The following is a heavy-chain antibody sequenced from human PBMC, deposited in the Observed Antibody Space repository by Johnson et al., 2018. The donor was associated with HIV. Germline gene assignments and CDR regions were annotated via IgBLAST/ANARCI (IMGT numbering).Heavy chain of an antibody. CDR3: AKESGGSGSYYIGDMGDAFDI. V-gene: IGHV3-30*02. D-gene: IGHD3-10*01. CDR1: GFTFSSYG. Sequence: QVQLVESGGGVVQPGGSLRLSCAASGFTFSSYGMHWVRQAPGKGLEWVAFIRYDGSNKYYADSVKGRFPISRDNSKNTLYLQMNSLRAEDTAVYFCAKESGGSGSYYIGDMGDAFDIWGQGTLVTVSS. J-gene: IGHJ3*02. CDR2: IRYDGSNK.